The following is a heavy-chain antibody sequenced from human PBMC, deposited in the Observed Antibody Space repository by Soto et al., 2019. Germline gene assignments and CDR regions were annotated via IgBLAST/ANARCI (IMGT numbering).Heavy chain of an antibody. J-gene: IGHJ3*02. D-gene: IGHD3-16*01. Sequence: QVQLQESGPGLVKPSQTLSLTCTVSGGSISSGDYYWYWIRQPPGKGLEWIGFIYNSGSTYYNPSLKSRVTISVDTSKNQYSLKLTSVTAADTVVYYCARNDYDYVWESPGGDAFDIWGQVTMVTVSS. CDR3: ARNDYDYVWESPGGDAFDI. CDR1: GGSISSGDYY. CDR2: IYNSGST. V-gene: IGHV4-30-4*01.